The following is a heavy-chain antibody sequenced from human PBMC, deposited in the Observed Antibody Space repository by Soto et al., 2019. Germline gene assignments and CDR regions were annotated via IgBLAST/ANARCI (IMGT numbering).Heavy chain of an antibody. V-gene: IGHV4-31*03. CDR3: ARGENYYGSGSYFDY. D-gene: IGHD3-10*01. Sequence: SETLSLTCTVSGGSISSGGYYWSWIRQHPGKGLEWIGYIYYSGSTYYNPSLKSRVTISVDTSKNQFSLKLSSVTAADMAVYYCARGENYYGSGSYFDYWGQGTLVTVSS. CDR2: IYYSGST. CDR1: GGSISSGGYY. J-gene: IGHJ4*02.